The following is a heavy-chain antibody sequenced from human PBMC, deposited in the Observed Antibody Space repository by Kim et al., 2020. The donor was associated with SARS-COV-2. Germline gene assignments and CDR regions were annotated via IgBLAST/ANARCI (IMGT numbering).Heavy chain of an antibody. Sequence: SETLSLTCTVSGVSIRDYYWSGLRPPQGKVLDWSGDIYYSGSPNYNPSLKSRVTISVDTSKNQFSLKLSSVTAADTAVYYCARDLGDWYFDLWGRGTLVTVSS. V-gene: IGHV4-59*01. CDR1: GVSIRDYY. CDR3: ARDLGDWYFDL. D-gene: IGHD3-16*01. CDR2: IYYSGSP. J-gene: IGHJ2*01.